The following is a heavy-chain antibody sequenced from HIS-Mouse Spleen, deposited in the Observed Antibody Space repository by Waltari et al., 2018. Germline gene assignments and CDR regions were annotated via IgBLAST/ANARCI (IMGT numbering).Heavy chain of an antibody. CDR3: ARALGYYFDY. CDR2: INPNRGGT. Sequence: QVQLVQSAAEVKKPRASVTVSCKPSGFTFTGYYLHWVRQATGQGLEWMGWINPNRGGTNYAQKFQGRVTMTRDTSISTAYMELSRLGSDDTAVYYCARALGYYFDYWGQGTLVTVSS. J-gene: IGHJ4*02. CDR1: GFTFTGYY. D-gene: IGHD7-27*01. V-gene: IGHV1-2*02.